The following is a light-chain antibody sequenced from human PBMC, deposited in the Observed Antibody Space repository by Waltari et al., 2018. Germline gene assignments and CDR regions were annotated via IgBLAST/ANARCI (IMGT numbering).Light chain of an antibody. Sequence: EIVMTQSPATLSLSPGERATLSCRDSQSVSSSLAWYQQKPRQAPRLLIYGASSRATGIPDRFSGSGSGTDFTLTISSLEPEDVAVYCCQQESNWYSFGQGTKVEIK. V-gene: IGKV3D-15*01. CDR1: QSVSSS. J-gene: IGKJ2*03. CDR3: QQESNWYS. CDR2: GAS.